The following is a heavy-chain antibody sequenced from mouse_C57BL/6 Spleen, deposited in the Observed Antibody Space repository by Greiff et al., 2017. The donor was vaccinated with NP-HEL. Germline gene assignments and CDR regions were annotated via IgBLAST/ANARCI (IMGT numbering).Heavy chain of an antibody. D-gene: IGHD2-3*01. V-gene: IGHV3-6*01. J-gene: IGHJ2*01. CDR3: ARERGIYDGYPDY. Sequence: EVKLQESGPGLVKPSQSLSLTCSVTGYSITSGYYWNWIRQFPGNKLEWMGYISYDGSNNYNPSLKNRISITRDTSKNQFFLKLNSVTTEDTATYYCARERGIYDGYPDYWGQGTTLTVSS. CDR2: ISYDGSN. CDR1: GYSITSGYY.